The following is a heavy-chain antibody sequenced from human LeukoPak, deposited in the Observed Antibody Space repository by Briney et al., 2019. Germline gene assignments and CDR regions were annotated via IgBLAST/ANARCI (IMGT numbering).Heavy chain of an antibody. CDR1: GFTFSSYA. J-gene: IGHJ4*02. Sequence: GGSLRLSCAASGFTFSSYAMSWVRQAPGKGLEWVSAISGSGGSTYYADSVKGRFTISRDNAKNSLYLQMNSLRAEDTAVYYCARARPDTFDYWGQGTLVTVSS. V-gene: IGHV3-23*01. CDR2: ISGSGGST. CDR3: ARARPDTFDY.